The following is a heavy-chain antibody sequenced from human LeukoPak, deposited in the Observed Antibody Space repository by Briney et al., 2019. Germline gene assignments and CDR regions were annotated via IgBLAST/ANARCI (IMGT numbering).Heavy chain of an antibody. CDR2: IYYSGST. Sequence: SETLSLTCTVSGGSISGYFWSWIRQPAGKGLEWIGHIYYSGSTNYNPSLKSRVTISVDTSKNQFSLKLSSVTAADTAVYYCARLNRGAHDYWGQGTLVIVSS. J-gene: IGHJ4*02. V-gene: IGHV4-59*08. CDR1: GGSISGYF. CDR3: ARLNRGAHDY. D-gene: IGHD1-26*01.